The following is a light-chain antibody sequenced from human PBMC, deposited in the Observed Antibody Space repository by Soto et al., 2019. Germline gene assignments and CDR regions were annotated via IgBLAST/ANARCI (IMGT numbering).Light chain of an antibody. CDR2: NPS. V-gene: IGKV3-15*01. J-gene: IGKJ4*02. CDR1: QSVSSN. Sequence: EIVMTQSPATLSVSPGERATLSCGASQSVSSNLACSQQKPGQAPKLLLYNPSTRATGIPARFSGSGSGTEFTLTISSLPSEDFAISYCQQYDDWPLTFGGGTKVEIK. CDR3: QQYDDWPLT.